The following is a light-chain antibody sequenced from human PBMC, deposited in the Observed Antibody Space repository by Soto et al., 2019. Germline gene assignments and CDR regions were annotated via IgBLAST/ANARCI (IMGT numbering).Light chain of an antibody. CDR2: DAS. J-gene: IGKJ1*01. CDR3: QQYNNWPPSWT. Sequence: EFVLTQSPGTLSLSPGERATRSCRASQTVRNNYLAWYQQKPGQAPRLLIYDASSRATGIPDRFSGGGSGTDFTLTISRLEPEDFAVYFCQQYNNWPPSWTLGQGTKVDIK. V-gene: IGKV3-20*01. CDR1: QTVRNNY.